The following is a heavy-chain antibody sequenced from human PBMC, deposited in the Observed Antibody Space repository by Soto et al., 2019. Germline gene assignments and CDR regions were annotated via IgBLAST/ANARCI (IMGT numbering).Heavy chain of an antibody. CDR3: ARSPRSSPYFDY. Sequence: PGESLKISCQCSGYPFSNFWIGWVRQLPGKGLGWMGIIYPGDHETRYSPSFHGKVTISADKSINTAYLQWNSLEASDTAFYFCARSPRSSPYFDYWGQGALVTVSS. CDR2: IYPGDHET. V-gene: IGHV5-51*01. J-gene: IGHJ4*02. CDR1: GYPFSNFW. D-gene: IGHD6-13*01.